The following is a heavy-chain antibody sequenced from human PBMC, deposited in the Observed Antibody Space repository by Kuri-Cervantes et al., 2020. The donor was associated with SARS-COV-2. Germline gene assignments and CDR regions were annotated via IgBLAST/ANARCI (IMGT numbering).Heavy chain of an antibody. D-gene: IGHD3-16*02. J-gene: IGHJ4*02. V-gene: IGHV3-48*03. CDR1: GFTFSSYE. CDR2: ISSSGSTI. CDR3: AKGDKNDYVWGSYRYTFDY. Sequence: GGSLRLSCAASGFTFSSYEMNWVRQAPGKGLEWVSYISSSGSTIYYADSVKGRFTISRDNAKNSLYLQMNSLRAEDTAVYYCAKGDKNDYVWGSYRYTFDYWGQGTLVTVSS.